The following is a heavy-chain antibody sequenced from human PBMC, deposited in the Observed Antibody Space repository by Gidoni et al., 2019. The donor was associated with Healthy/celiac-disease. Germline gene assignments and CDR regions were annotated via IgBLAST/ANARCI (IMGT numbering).Heavy chain of an antibody. CDR1: GGSISSSSYY. D-gene: IGHD2-8*01. CDR2: IYYSGST. Sequence: QLQLQESGPGLVKPSETLSLTCTVPGGSISSSSYYWGWIRQPPGKGLEWIGSIYYSGSTYYNPSLKSRVTISVDTSKNQFSLKLSSVTAADTAVYYCARQNLAEIVLMVYARYYFDYWGQGTLVTVSS. CDR3: ARQNLAEIVLMVYARYYFDY. V-gene: IGHV4-39*01. J-gene: IGHJ4*02.